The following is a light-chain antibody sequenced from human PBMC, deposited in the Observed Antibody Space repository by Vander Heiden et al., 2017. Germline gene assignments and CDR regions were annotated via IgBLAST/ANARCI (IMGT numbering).Light chain of an antibody. CDR3: QQDNSYPST. Sequence: DIQITQSPSTLSASVGDRVTITCRASQSISSWLAWYQQKPGKAPKLLIYKASSLESGVPSRFSGSGSGTEFTLTISSLQPDDFATYYCQQDNSYPSTFGQGTKLEIK. J-gene: IGKJ2*01. CDR2: KAS. V-gene: IGKV1-5*03. CDR1: QSISSW.